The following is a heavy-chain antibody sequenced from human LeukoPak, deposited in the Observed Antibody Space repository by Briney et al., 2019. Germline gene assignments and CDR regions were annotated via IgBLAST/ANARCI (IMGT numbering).Heavy chain of an antibody. J-gene: IGHJ4*02. V-gene: IGHV1-18*01. CDR2: YSAYNGNT. D-gene: IGHD4-17*01. CDR3: ALNDYGDYSVGY. Sequence: GASVKVSRTGSVYTFTTYGISWVRHAPGQGREWMGWYSAYNGNTNYAQKLQGRVTMTTATSTSTAYMELRSLRSDDAAVYYCALNDYGDYSVGYWGQGTLVTVSS. CDR1: VYTFTTYG.